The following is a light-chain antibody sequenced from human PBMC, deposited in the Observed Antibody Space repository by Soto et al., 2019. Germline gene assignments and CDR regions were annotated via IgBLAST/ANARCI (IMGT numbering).Light chain of an antibody. CDR3: AAWDDGLNGYV. Sequence: SALTQPPSASGTPGQRVTISCSGSSSNIGSNTVNWYQQLPGTAPKLLIYSNNQRPSGVPDRFSGSKSGTSASLAISGLQSEDEADYYCAAWDDGLNGYVFGTGTKVTVL. CDR1: SSNIGSNT. CDR2: SNN. V-gene: IGLV1-44*01. J-gene: IGLJ1*01.